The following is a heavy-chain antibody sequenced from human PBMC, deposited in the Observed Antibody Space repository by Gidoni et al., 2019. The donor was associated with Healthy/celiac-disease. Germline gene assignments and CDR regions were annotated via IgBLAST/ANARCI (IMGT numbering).Heavy chain of an antibody. Sequence: QVKPVVSGRGGVQPRWSLRLYCAAAAPSDGTYGMCWVRQAPGKGLEWVAVISYDGSNKYYAYSVKSRFTITRNNSKNTMYLQMISLGAEDTAVYYCAKDRLGYCSSTSCYIRPYYSYGMDVWGQGTTVTVSS. J-gene: IGHJ6*02. CDR1: APSDGTYG. D-gene: IGHD2-2*02. CDR3: AKDRLGYCSSTSCYIRPYYSYGMDV. V-gene: IGHV3-30*18. CDR2: ISYDGSNK.